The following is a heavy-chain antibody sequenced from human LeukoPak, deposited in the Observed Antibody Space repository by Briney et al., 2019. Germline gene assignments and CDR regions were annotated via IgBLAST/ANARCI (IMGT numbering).Heavy chain of an antibody. J-gene: IGHJ4*02. V-gene: IGHV1-69*13. CDR2: IISFFGAA. D-gene: IGHD3-10*01. CDR1: GGTFNSSG. Sequence: ASVKVSCKASGGTFNSSGISWVRQAPGQGLEWMGGIISFFGAAHYIQKFQGRLTITADESTSTAYMELSSLTSEDTAVYYCARASSMVRGSLVVVGYWGQGTLVTVSS. CDR3: ARASSMVRGSLVVVGY.